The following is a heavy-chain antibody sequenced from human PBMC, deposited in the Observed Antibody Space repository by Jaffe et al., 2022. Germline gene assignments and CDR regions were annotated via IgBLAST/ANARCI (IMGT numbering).Heavy chain of an antibody. J-gene: IGHJ4*02. CDR2: IRYDGSNK. CDR3: AKDSGGGGYYTDYYFDY. V-gene: IGHV3-30*02. Sequence: QVQLVESGGGVVQPGGSLRLSCAASGFTFSSYGMHWVRQAPGKGLEWVAFIRYDGSNKYYADSVKGRFTISRDNSKNTLYLQMNSLRAEDTAVYYCAKDSGGGGYYTDYYFDYWGQGTLVTVSS. CDR1: GFTFSSYG. D-gene: IGHD3-3*01.